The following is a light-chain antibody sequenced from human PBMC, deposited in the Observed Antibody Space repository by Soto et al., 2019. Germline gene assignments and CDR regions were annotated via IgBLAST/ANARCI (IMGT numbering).Light chain of an antibody. V-gene: IGKV4-1*01. J-gene: IGKJ4*01. Sequence: IVMTQSPYSLSVSLGERATSNCKSRQSAVYSSNNKNYLAWYQQKPGQPPKLLIYWASTRESGVPDRFSGSGSGTDFTLTISSLQAEDVAVYYCQQYYSTPLTFGGGAKVDIK. CDR3: QQYYSTPLT. CDR2: WAS. CDR1: QSAVYSSNNKNY.